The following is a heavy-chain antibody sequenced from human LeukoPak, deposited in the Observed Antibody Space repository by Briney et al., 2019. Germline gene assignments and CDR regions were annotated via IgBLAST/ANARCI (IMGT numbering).Heavy chain of an antibody. J-gene: IGHJ4*02. Sequence: GGSLRLSCAASGFTFSSYAMSWVRQAPGKGLEWVSAISGSGGSTYYADSVKGRFTISRDNSKNTLYPRMNSLRAEDTAVYYCARDRAAFDYWGQGTLVTVSS. CDR2: ISGSGGST. CDR1: GFTFSSYA. CDR3: ARDRAAFDY. D-gene: IGHD6-25*01. V-gene: IGHV3-23*01.